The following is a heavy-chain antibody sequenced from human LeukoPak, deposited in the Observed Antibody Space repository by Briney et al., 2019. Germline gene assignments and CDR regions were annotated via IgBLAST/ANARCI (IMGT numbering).Heavy chain of an antibody. CDR3: ASPWEGAYFDY. Sequence: GALRLSCAASGFTFSSYAMSWVRQAPGKGLEWVSAISGSGGSTYYAGSVKGRFTISRDNSKNTLYLQMNSLRAEDTAVYYCASPWEGAYFDYWGQGTLVTVSS. CDR2: ISGSGGST. CDR1: GFTFSSYA. J-gene: IGHJ4*02. V-gene: IGHV3-23*01. D-gene: IGHD1-26*01.